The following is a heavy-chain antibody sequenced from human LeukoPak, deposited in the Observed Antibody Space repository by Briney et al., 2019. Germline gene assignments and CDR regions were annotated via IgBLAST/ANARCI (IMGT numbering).Heavy chain of an antibody. V-gene: IGHV3-21*04. D-gene: IGHD4-17*01. Sequence: GGSLRLSCAASGFTFSSYSMNWVRQAPGKGLEWVSSISSSSSYIYYADSVKGRFTISRDNAKNSLYLQMNSLRAEDTAIYYCAKSRHADYGDYDYWGQGTLVTGSS. CDR2: ISSSSSYI. CDR1: GFTFSSYS. CDR3: AKSRHADYGDYDY. J-gene: IGHJ4*02.